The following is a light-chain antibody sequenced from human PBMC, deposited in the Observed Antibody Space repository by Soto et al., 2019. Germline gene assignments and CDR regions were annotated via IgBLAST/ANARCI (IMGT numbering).Light chain of an antibody. J-gene: IGKJ1*01. CDR3: HQYGRSPRGT. Sequence: DIVLTQSPGTLSSSPGGRATLSCRASQSVTDNYLAWYQQKPGQAPRLLIYGASSRATGIPDRFSGSGSGTDFTLTISRLEPEDFAMYYCHQYGRSPRGTFGQGTMVEIK. V-gene: IGKV3-20*01. CDR1: QSVTDNY. CDR2: GAS.